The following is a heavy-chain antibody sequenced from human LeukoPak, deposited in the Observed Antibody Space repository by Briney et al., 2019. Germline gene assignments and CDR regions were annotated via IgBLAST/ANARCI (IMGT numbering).Heavy chain of an antibody. CDR2: INSDGSST. CDR3: ARSPVLRFLEWLFLDY. CDR1: GFTFSSYW. V-gene: IGHV3-74*01. Sequence: PGGSLRLSCAASGFTFSSYWMHWVGQAPGKGLVWVSRINSDGSSTSYADSVKGRFTISRDNAKNTLYLQMNSLRAEDTAVYYCARSPVLRFLEWLFLDYWGQGTLVTVSS. D-gene: IGHD3-3*01. J-gene: IGHJ4*02.